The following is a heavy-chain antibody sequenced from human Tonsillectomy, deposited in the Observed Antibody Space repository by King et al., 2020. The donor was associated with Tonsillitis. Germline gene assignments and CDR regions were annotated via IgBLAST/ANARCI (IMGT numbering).Heavy chain of an antibody. CDR3: AKDLYYYDSSAYSIPFDY. CDR2: ISGSGGST. V-gene: IGHV3-23*04. D-gene: IGHD3-22*01. Sequence: VQLVESGGGLVQPGGSLRLSCAASEFTFSSYAMSWVRQAPWKGLEWFSAISGSGGSTYYADSVKGRFSISRDNSKNTLYLQMNSLRAEDTAVYYCAKDLYYYDSSAYSIPFDYWGQGTLVTVSS. CDR1: EFTFSSYA. J-gene: IGHJ4*02.